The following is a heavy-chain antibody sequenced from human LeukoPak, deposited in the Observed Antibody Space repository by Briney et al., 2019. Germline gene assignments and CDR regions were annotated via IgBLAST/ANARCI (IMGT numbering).Heavy chain of an antibody. J-gene: IGHJ5*02. CDR1: GYSISSGYF. D-gene: IGHD3-10*01. V-gene: IGHV4-38-2*02. CDR2: ISHIGGA. CDR3: VREGSGSYFSWFDP. Sequence: PSETLSLTCDVSGYSISSGYFWGWIRQPPGKGLAWMGSISHIGGAYYNPSLKSRVTISVDTSSNQFSLKLSSVTAADTAVYYCVREGSGSYFSWFDPWGQGTLVTVSS.